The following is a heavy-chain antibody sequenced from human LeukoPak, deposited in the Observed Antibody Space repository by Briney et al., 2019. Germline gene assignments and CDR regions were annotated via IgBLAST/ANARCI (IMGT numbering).Heavy chain of an antibody. J-gene: IGHJ3*02. CDR2: INHSGST. Sequence: SETLSLTCAVYGGSFSGYDWSWIRQPPGKGLEWIGEINHSGSTNYNPSLKSRVTISVDTSKNQFSLKLSSVTAADTAVYYCARLEKYGSGGAFDIWGQGTMVTVSS. V-gene: IGHV4-34*01. CDR1: GGSFSGYD. CDR3: ARLEKYGSGGAFDI. D-gene: IGHD3-10*01.